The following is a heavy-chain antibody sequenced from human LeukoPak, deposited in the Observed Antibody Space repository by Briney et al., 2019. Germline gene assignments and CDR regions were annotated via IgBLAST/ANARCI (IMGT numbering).Heavy chain of an antibody. CDR1: GGSISSGSYY. CDR2: IYTSGST. CDR3: ARERLNYYDSSGYLSYFDY. D-gene: IGHD3-22*01. J-gene: IGHJ4*02. Sequence: SETLSLTCTVSGGSISSGSYYWSWIRQPAGKGLEWIGRIYTSGSTNYNPSLKSRVTISVDTSKNQFSLKLSSVTAADTAVYYCARERLNYYDSSGYLSYFDYWGQGALVTVSS. V-gene: IGHV4-61*02.